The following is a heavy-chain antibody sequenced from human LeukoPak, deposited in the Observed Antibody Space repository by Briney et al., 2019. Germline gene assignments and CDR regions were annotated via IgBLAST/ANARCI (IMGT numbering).Heavy chain of an antibody. CDR3: ARFTSYGSGYPQTYYYYGMDV. CDR1: GYTFTSYG. Sequence: GASVKVSCKASGYTFTSYGISWVRQAPGQGLEWMGWISAYNGNTNYAQKLQGRVTMTTDTSTSTAYMELRSLRSDDTAVYYCARFTSYGSGYPQTYYYYGMDVWGQGTTVTVSS. J-gene: IGHJ6*02. CDR2: ISAYNGNT. D-gene: IGHD3-10*01. V-gene: IGHV1-18*01.